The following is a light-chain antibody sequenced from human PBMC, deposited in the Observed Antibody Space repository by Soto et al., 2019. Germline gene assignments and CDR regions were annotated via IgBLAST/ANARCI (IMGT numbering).Light chain of an antibody. J-gene: IGLJ2*01. CDR3: QTWGTGIQV. CDR2: LNSDGSH. V-gene: IGLV4-69*01. CDR1: RGHSGYA. Sequence: QLVLTQSPSASASLGAPVKLTCTLSRGHSGYAIAWHQQQPEKGPRYLMKLNSDGSHSKGDGIPDRFSGSSSGAERYLTISSLQSEDEADYYCQTWGTGIQVFGGGTKLTVL.